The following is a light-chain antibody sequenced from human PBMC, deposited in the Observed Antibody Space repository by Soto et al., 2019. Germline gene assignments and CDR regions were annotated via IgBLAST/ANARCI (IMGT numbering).Light chain of an antibody. CDR1: QNVNSN. CDR2: GAY. J-gene: IGKJ4*01. Sequence: IVMTQSPATLSVSPGERATLSCSASQNVNSNLAWYQQKPGQPPRLLIYGAYTRATGVPARFSGSGSGTEFTLTINSLQSEDFAVYYCQQYNSWPPLTFGGGTKVDIK. V-gene: IGKV3-15*01. CDR3: QQYNSWPPLT.